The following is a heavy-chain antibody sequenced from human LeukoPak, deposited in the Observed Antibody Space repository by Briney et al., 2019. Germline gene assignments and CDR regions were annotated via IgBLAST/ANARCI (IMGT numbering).Heavy chain of an antibody. V-gene: IGHV3-49*04. D-gene: IGHD1-26*01. CDR1: GFTFGDYA. CDR3: TRVRELLYYYYGMDV. Sequence: GRSLRLSCTASGFTFGDYAMSWVRQAPGKGLEWVGFIRSKAYGGTTEYAASVKGRFTVSRDDSKSIAYLQMNSLKTEDTAVYYCTRVRELLYYYYGMDVWGQGTTVTVSS. CDR2: IRSKAYGGTT. J-gene: IGHJ6*02.